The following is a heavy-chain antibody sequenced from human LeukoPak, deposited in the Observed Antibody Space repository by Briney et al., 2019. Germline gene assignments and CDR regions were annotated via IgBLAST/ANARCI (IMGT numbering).Heavy chain of an antibody. CDR2: ISSSTI. Sequence: AGSLTLSCAASGFTFSSSEXNWVRXAPGKXLEWVSYISSSTIYYAYCVKGRFTISRDNAKNSLYLQMNSLRVEDTAVYYCAREFQQGFDYWGQGTLVTVSS. J-gene: IGHJ4*02. D-gene: IGHD1/OR15-1a*01. V-gene: IGHV3-48*03. CDR1: GFTFSSSE. CDR3: AREFQQGFDY.